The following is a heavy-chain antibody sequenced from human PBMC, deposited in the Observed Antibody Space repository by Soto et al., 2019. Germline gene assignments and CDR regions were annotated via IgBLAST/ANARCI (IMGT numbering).Heavy chain of an antibody. J-gene: IGHJ4*02. CDR1: GFTSGNYA. D-gene: IGHD6-19*01. V-gene: IGHV3-23*01. Sequence: PGGSLRLSCSISGFTSGNYAMNLVRQSPGKGLEWLSVISGSGLIAYYADSVKGRFTVSSDKPKSTVVLQLTNLTLEDTAIYYCAQAERVWVPFRWGQGHMVTVSS. CDR3: AQAERVWVPFR. CDR2: ISGSGLIA.